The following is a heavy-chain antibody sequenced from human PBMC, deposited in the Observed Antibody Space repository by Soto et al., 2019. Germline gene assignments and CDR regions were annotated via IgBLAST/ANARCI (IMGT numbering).Heavy chain of an antibody. J-gene: IGHJ3*02. V-gene: IGHV3-7*01. CDR2: MNQDGSKR. Sequence: GGSLRLSCAASGFSFSTYWMSWVRQAPGKGLEWVANMNQDGSKRYYVDSVKGRFTISRDNAKNSLYLQMGSLRADDTAMYYCARERPASASAFDIWGQGTMVTVSS. CDR3: ARERPASASAFDI. CDR1: GFSFSTYW.